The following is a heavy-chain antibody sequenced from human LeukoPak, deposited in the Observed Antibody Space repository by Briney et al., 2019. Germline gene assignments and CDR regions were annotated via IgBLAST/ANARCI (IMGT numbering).Heavy chain of an antibody. CDR3: ARTYYYDSSGLNWFDP. Sequence: GESLKISCKGSGYGFTSYWIGWVRQMPGKGLEWMGIIYPGDSDTRYSPSFQGQVTISADKSISTAYLQWSSLKASDTAMYYCARTYYYDSSGLNWFDPWGQGTLVTVSS. V-gene: IGHV5-51*01. J-gene: IGHJ5*02. CDR2: IYPGDSDT. D-gene: IGHD3-22*01. CDR1: GYGFTSYW.